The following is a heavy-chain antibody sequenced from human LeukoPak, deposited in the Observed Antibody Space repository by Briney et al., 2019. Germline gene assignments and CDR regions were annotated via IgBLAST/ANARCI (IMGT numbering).Heavy chain of an antibody. Sequence: ASVKVSCKASRYTFTSYDINWVRQATGQGLEWMGWMNPNSGNTGYAQKFQGRVTMTRNTSISTAYMELSSLRSEDTAVYYCARSCSSTSCYHYYYYGMDVWGQGTTVTVSS. CDR1: RYTFTSYD. CDR2: MNPNSGNT. J-gene: IGHJ6*02. V-gene: IGHV1-8*01. CDR3: ARSCSSTSCYHYYYYGMDV. D-gene: IGHD2-2*01.